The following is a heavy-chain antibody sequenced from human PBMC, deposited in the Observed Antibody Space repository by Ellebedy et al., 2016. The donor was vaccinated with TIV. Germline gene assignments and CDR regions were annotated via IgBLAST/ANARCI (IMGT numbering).Heavy chain of an antibody. CDR2: INPNSGGT. CDR3: ARGDTVPLRFLEWSSGYYYGMDV. D-gene: IGHD3-3*01. CDR1: SYTFTSYG. V-gene: IGHV1-2*04. J-gene: IGHJ6*02. Sequence: ASVKVSXKASSYTFTSYGISWVRQAPGQGLEWMGWINPNSGGTNYAQKFQGWVTMTRDTSISTAYMELSRLRSDDTAVYYCARGDTVPLRFLEWSSGYYYGMDVWGQGTTVTVSS.